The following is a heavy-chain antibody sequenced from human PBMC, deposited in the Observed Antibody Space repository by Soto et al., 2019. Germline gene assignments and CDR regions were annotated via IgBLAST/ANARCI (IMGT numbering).Heavy chain of an antibody. J-gene: IGHJ4*02. CDR3: SRPGYSNYDSDY. Sequence: EVQLVESGGGLVQPGGSLKLSCAASGFTLSGSVIYWVRQPSGKGLEWVGGIGSRSNGYATAYAASVRGRFTISRDDSKNTAYLQMNSLKTEDTAVYYCSRPGYSNYDSDYWGQGTLVTVSS. D-gene: IGHD5-12*01. CDR1: GFTLSGSV. CDR2: IGSRSNGYAT. V-gene: IGHV3-73*02.